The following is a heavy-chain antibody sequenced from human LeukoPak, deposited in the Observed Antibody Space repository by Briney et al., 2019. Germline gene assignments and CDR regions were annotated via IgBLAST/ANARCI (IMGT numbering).Heavy chain of an antibody. J-gene: IGHJ4*02. CDR3: ARVAGSSGYYYFDY. Sequence: PGGSPRLSCAASGFTFSSYAMSWVRQAPGKGLEWVSAISGSGGSTYYADSVKGRFTISRDNSKNTLYLQMNSLRAEDTAVYYCARVAGSSGYYYFDYWGQGTLVTVSS. CDR2: ISGSGGST. D-gene: IGHD3-22*01. CDR1: GFTFSSYA. V-gene: IGHV3-23*01.